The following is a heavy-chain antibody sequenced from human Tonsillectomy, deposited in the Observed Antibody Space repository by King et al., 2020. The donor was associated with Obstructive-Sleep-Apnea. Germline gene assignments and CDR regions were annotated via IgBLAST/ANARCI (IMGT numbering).Heavy chain of an antibody. V-gene: IGHV4-39*07. J-gene: IGHJ5*02. CDR2: IYYSWST. CDR3: AGVPTYYDILTGLNWFDP. CDR1: VVSISSSSYY. D-gene: IGHD3-9*01. Sequence: QLQESGPGLVKPSETLSLTCTVSVVSISSSSYYWGVIRQPPGKGLEWIGSIYYSWSTYYNPSLKSRVTISVDTSQNQFSLKLSSVTAADTAGYYGAGVPTYYDILTGLNWFDPWGQGTLSPSPQ.